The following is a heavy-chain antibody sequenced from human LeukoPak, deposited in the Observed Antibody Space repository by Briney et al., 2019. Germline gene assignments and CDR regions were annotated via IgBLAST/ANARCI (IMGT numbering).Heavy chain of an antibody. CDR2: ISPHDSDT. J-gene: IGHJ5*02. CDR1: GYSFTNYW. CDR3: ARRCDSGGYRFWFDP. D-gene: IGHD3-16*02. Sequence: GESLKISCKGTGYSFTNYWIGWVRQMPGKGLAWMGMISPHDSDTRYSPSFQGQVTISADKSITTAYLLWSSLKASDTAIYYCARRCDSGGYRFWFDPWGQGTLVTVSS. V-gene: IGHV5-51*01.